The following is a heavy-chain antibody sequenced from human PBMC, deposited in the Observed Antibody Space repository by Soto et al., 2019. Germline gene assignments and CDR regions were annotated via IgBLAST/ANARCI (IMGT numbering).Heavy chain of an antibody. CDR2: ISAYNGNT. V-gene: IGHV1-18*01. D-gene: IGHD3-3*01. CDR1: GYTFTSYG. CDR3: ARYSGMPGSTIFGVEHYYYYDMDV. J-gene: IGHJ6*03. Sequence: QVQLVQSGAEVKKPGASVKVSCKASGYTFTSYGISWVRQAPGPGREWMGWISAYNGNTNYAQKLQGRVTMTTTTSTSTAYMELRRLRSDDTAVDYCARYSGMPGSTIFGVEHYYYYDMDVWGKGTTVTVSS.